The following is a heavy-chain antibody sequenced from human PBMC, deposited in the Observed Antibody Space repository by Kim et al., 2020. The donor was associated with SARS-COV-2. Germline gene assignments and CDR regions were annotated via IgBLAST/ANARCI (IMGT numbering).Heavy chain of an antibody. CDR1: GFTFSSYA. Sequence: GGSLRLSCAASGFTFSSYAMSWVRQAPGKGLEWVSAISGSGGSTYYADSVKGRFTISRDNSKNTLYLQMNSLRAEDTAVYYCAKASPEKITMIVVMGIHWYFDLWGRGTLVTVSS. J-gene: IGHJ2*01. V-gene: IGHV3-23*01. CDR3: AKASPEKITMIVVMGIHWYFDL. D-gene: IGHD3-22*01. CDR2: ISGSGGST.